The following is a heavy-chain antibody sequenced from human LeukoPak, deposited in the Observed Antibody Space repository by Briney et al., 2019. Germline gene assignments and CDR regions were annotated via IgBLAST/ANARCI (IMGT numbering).Heavy chain of an antibody. D-gene: IGHD3-22*01. CDR1: GYTFTTYY. CDR2: INPSGGST. CDR3: ARAKIYYYDSSGPVDY. J-gene: IGHJ4*02. V-gene: IGHV1-46*01. Sequence: GASVKVSCKASGYTFTTYYMHWVRQAPGQGLEWMGIINPSGGSTSNAQKFQGRVTMTRDTSTSTVYMELSSLRSEDTAVYYCARAKIYYYDSSGPVDYWGQGTLVTVSS.